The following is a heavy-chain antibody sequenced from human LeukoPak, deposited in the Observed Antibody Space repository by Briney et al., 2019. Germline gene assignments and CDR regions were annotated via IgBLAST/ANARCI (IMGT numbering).Heavy chain of an antibody. Sequence: ASVTVSFKASGYTFTSYYMHWVRQAPGQGLEWMGIINPSGGSTSYAQKFQGRVTMTRDTSTSTVYMELSSLRSEDTAVYYCARDSPISGSYYGGLGYWGQGTLVTVSS. CDR3: ARDSPISGSYYGGLGY. CDR2: INPSGGST. V-gene: IGHV1-46*01. J-gene: IGHJ4*02. CDR1: GYTFTSYY. D-gene: IGHD1-26*01.